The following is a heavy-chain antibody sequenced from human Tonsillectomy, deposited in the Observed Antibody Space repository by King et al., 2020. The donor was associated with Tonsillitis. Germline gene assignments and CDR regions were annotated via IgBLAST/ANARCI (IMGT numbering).Heavy chain of an antibody. V-gene: IGHV4-39*01. J-gene: IGHJ4*02. Sequence: QLQESGPGLVKPSETLSLTCTVSGASISSSGYYWGWIRQPPGKVLEWIGTIYYSGSTNYNPSLKSRVTVSVDTSTNQFSLKLSSVTAADTAVYYCVSSERGYTYGYKWFYFDYWGQGTLVTVSS. CDR2: IYYSGST. CDR3: VSSERGYTYGYKWFYFDY. D-gene: IGHD5-18*01. CDR1: GASISSSGYY.